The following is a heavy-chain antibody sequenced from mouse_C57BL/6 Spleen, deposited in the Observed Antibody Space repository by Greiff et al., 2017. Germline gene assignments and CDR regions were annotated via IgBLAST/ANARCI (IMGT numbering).Heavy chain of an antibody. J-gene: IGHJ2*01. Sequence: VQLKESGPVLVKPGASVKMSCKASGYTFTDYYMNWVKQSHGKSLEWIGVINPYNGGTSYNQKFKGKATLTVDKSSSTAYMELNSLTSEDSAVYYCARDDGYYWGQGTTLTVSS. D-gene: IGHD2-3*01. CDR1: GYTFTDYY. CDR3: ARDDGYY. V-gene: IGHV1-19*01. CDR2: INPYNGGT.